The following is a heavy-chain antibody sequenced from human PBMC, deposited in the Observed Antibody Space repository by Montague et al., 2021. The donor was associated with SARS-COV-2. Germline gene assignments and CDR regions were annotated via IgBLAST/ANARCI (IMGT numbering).Heavy chain of an antibody. Sequence: SETLSLTCAVHGGSFSTYSWNWIRQPPGKGLEWIGEIHHGGGTNYNPSLESRVTISADTSKNQFSLKLTSVAAADTAVYYCARLGDGVVPSPILGVGPYYSYYYMDVWGKGTTVTVSS. D-gene: IGHD3-10*01. CDR3: ARLGDGVVPSPILGVGPYYSYYYMDV. J-gene: IGHJ6*03. CDR1: GGSFSTYS. V-gene: IGHV4-34*01. CDR2: IHHGGGT.